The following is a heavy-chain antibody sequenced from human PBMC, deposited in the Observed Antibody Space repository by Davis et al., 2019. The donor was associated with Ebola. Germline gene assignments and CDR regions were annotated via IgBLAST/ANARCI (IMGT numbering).Heavy chain of an antibody. CDR1: GYTLTDYA. V-gene: IGHV1-3*01. CDR2: LNAANGKT. CDR3: ARLHSSSYSSGP. D-gene: IGHD1-26*01. J-gene: IGHJ5*02. Sequence: ASVKVSCKASGYTLTDYALLWVRQAPGQRLEWMGWLNAANGKTKYSQNFQGRVTITSDTSANTAYMELSSLRSEDTAIYYCARLHSSSYSSGPWGQGTLVTVSS.